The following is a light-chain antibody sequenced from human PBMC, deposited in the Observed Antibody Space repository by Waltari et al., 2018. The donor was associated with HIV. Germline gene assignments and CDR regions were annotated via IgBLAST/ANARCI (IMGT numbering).Light chain of an antibody. CDR1: SSDVGNYNL. Sequence: QSALTQPRSLSGSPGQSITISCTETSSDVGNYNLVSWYQQYTGKAPKLLIYEVTKRPSGVSSRFSGSKSGNTASLTISDLQSEDEANYYCCSYGSSATFVVFGGGTRVTV. CDR2: EVT. J-gene: IGLJ2*01. CDR3: CSYGSSATFVV. V-gene: IGLV2-23*02.